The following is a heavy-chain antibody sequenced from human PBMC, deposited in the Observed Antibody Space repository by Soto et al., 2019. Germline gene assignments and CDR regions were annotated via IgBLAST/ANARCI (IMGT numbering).Heavy chain of an antibody. V-gene: IGHV1-2*04. D-gene: IGHD3-16*02. J-gene: IGHJ4*02. CDR2: INPNSGGT. CDR1: GYTFTVYY. CDR3: ARGRIMITFGGVIDTYYFDY. Sequence: GASVKVSCKASGYTFTVYYMHWVRQAPGQGLEWMGWINPNSGGTNYAQKFQGWVTMTRDTSISTAYMELSRLRSDDTAVYYCARGRIMITFGGVIDTYYFDYWGQGTLVTVSS.